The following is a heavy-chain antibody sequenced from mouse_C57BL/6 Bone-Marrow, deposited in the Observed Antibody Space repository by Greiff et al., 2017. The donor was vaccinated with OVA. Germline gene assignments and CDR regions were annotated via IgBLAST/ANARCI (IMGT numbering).Heavy chain of an antibody. J-gene: IGHJ3*01. Sequence: QVQLQQSGAELARPGASVKLSCKASGYTFTSYGISWVKQRTGQGLEWIGEIYPRSGNTYYNAKFKGKATLTADKSSSPAYMELRSLTSEDSAVYFCAREGLRGGFAYWGQGTLVTVSA. D-gene: IGHD2-4*01. V-gene: IGHV1-81*01. CDR1: GYTFTSYG. CDR3: AREGLRGGFAY. CDR2: IYPRSGNT.